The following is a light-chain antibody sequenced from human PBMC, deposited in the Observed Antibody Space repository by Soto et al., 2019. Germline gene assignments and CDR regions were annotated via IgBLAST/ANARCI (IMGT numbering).Light chain of an antibody. J-gene: IGLJ1*01. V-gene: IGLV2-14*01. CDR2: EVS. Sequence: LTQPASVSGSPGQSITISCTGTNSDVGDYNYVSWYQQHPGKAPKLIIYEVSNRPSGVSDRFSASKSGNTASLTISGLQAEDEADYYCSSYTNSNTRVFGTGTKVTVL. CDR1: NSDVGDYNY. CDR3: SSYTNSNTRV.